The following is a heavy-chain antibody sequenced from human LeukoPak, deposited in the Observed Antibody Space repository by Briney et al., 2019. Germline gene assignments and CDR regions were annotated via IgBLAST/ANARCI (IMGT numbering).Heavy chain of an antibody. CDR3: AKGPGTYNWNYVGY. J-gene: IGHJ4*02. CDR2: IIGSGGST. V-gene: IGHV3-23*01. D-gene: IGHD1-20*01. Sequence: GRSLRLSCAASGFTFSSYAMNWVRQAPGKGLEWVSAIIGSGGSTYYADSVKGRFTISRDNSKNTLYLQMNSLRAEDTAVYYCAKGPGTYNWNYVGYWGQGTLVTVSS. CDR1: GFTFSSYA.